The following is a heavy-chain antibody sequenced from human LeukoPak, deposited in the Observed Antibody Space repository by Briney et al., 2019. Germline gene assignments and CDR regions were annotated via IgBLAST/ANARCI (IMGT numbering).Heavy chain of an antibody. CDR1: GGSISSYY. J-gene: IGHJ4*02. V-gene: IGHV4-4*07. CDR3: ARVLSSNGYSSSWYLDY. Sequence: SETLSLTCTVSGGSISSYYWSWIRQPAGKGLEWIGRIYTSGSTNYNPSLKSRVTMSVDTSKNQFSLKLSSVTAADTAVYYCARVLSSNGYSSSWYLDYWGQGTLVTVSS. CDR2: IYTSGST. D-gene: IGHD6-13*01.